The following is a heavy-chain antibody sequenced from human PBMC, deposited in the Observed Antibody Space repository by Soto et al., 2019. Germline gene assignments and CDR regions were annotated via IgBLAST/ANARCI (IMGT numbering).Heavy chain of an antibody. V-gene: IGHV1-69*08. CDR1: GGTFSSYT. Sequence: QVQLVQSGAEVKKPGSSVKVSCKASGGTFSSYTISWVRQAPGQGLEWMGRIIPILGIANYAQKFQGRVTITADKSTSTAYMELSSLRSEDTAVYYCARDPYYYGSGTPREISYYYGMDVWGQGTTVTVSS. D-gene: IGHD3-10*01. CDR3: ARDPYYYGSGTPREISYYYGMDV. CDR2: IIPILGIA. J-gene: IGHJ6*02.